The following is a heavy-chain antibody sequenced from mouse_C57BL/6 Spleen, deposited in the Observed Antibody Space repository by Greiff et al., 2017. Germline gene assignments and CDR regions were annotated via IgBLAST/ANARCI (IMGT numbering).Heavy chain of an antibody. J-gene: IGHJ2*01. CDR2: LSSGSSTI. D-gene: IGHD1-3*01. CDR1: GFTFSDYG. V-gene: IGHV5-17*01. CDR3: ARGLVAGFFDY. Sequence: EVMLVESGGGLVKPGGSLKLSCAASGFTFSDYGMHWVRQAPEKGLEWVAYLSSGSSTIYYADTVKGRFTISRDNAKNTLFLQMTSLRSEDTAMYYCARGLVAGFFDYWGQGTTLTVSS.